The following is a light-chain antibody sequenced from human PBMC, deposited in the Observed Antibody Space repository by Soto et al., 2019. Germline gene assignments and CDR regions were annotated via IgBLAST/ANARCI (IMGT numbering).Light chain of an antibody. CDR1: QNIXNY. J-gene: IGKJ3*01. V-gene: IGKV1-33*01. Sequence: MPMSQSPSSVSAAIRERVTITCPASQNIXNYFNWYQQKPGKAPKILXDDASNLETGGPSRLSGSGSGTDFTFTISSLQPEDMATYYCQQYENLIPTFGPGTKVDIK. CDR3: QQYENLIPT. CDR2: DAS.